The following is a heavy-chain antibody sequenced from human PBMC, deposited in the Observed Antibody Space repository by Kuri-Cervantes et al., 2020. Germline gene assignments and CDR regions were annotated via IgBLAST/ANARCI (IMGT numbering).Heavy chain of an antibody. J-gene: IGHJ2*01. D-gene: IGHD4-23*01. CDR3: ARGDYGGNGWYFDL. CDR2: INHSGST. V-gene: IGHV4-34*01. Sequence: SETLSLTCAVSGYSINSGYYWSWIRQPPGKGLEWIGEINHSGSTNYNPSLKSRVTISVDTSKNQFSLKLSSVTAADTAVYYCARGDYGGNGWYFDLWGRGTLVTVSS. CDR1: GYSINSGYY.